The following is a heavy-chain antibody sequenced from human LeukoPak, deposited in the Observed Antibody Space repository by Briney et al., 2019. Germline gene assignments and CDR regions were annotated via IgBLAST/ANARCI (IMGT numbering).Heavy chain of an antibody. CDR1: GFTSSSDS. D-gene: IGHD2-2*01. CDR3: ARLNEPAAPIPYYYYYGMDV. V-gene: IGHV3-33*01. CDR2: IWYDGSNK. Sequence: GRSLRLSCAASGFTSSSDSMHWVCQAPGKRLEWVAVIWYDGSNKYYADSVKGRFTISRDNSKNTLYLQMNSLRAEDTAVYYCARLNEPAAPIPYYYYYGMDVWGQGTTVTVSS. J-gene: IGHJ6*02.